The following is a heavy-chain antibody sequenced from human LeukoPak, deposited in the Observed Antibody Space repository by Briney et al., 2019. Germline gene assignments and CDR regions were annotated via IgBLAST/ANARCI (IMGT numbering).Heavy chain of an antibody. Sequence: GGSLRLSCAASGFTFSSYAMSWVRQAPGKGLEWVSAISGSGGSTYYADSVKGRFTISGDNSKNTLYLQMNSLRAEDTAVYYCAKDDYGDYIFDYWGQGTLVTVSS. CDR1: GFTFSSYA. CDR2: ISGSGGST. D-gene: IGHD4-17*01. CDR3: AKDDYGDYIFDY. V-gene: IGHV3-23*01. J-gene: IGHJ4*02.